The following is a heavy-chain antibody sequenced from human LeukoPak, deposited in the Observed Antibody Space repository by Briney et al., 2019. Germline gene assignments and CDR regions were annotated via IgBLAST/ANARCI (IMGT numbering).Heavy chain of an antibody. Sequence: ASVKVSCRASGGTFSSYAISWVRQAPGQGLEWMGGIIPIFGTANYAQKFQGRVTITADESTSTAYMELSSLRSEDTAVYYCATSLIAAAGYFDYWGQGTLVTVSS. D-gene: IGHD6-13*01. CDR2: IIPIFGTA. CDR3: ATSLIAAAGYFDY. V-gene: IGHV1-69*13. J-gene: IGHJ4*02. CDR1: GGTFSSYA.